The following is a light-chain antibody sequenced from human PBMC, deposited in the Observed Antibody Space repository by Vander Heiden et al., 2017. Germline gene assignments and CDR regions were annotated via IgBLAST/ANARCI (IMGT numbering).Light chain of an antibody. Sequence: DAVLTQSRLSLPVPPGEPLSISCSSLQQLLHSNGYNYLDWYLQKPGQSPQLLVYLGSNRASGVPDRFSGSGSGTDFTLKISRVEAEDVGVYYCMQALQTPITFGQGTRLEIK. V-gene: IGKV2-28*01. CDR2: LGS. J-gene: IGKJ5*01. CDR3: MQALQTPIT. CDR1: QQLLHSNGYNY.